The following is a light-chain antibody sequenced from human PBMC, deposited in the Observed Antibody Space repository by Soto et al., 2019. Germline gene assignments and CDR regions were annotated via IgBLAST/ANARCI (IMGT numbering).Light chain of an antibody. CDR1: QSVSNKY. CDR2: GSS. J-gene: IGKJ2*01. Sequence: EVVLTRSPGTLSLSPGERATLSCRASQSVSNKYLAWYQQKPGQAPRLLIFGSSDRATGIPDRFSGSGSGTDFTLTISRLEPEDFAVYYCQQYGSSPPYTFGQWTKLEIK. CDR3: QQYGSSPPYT. V-gene: IGKV3-20*01.